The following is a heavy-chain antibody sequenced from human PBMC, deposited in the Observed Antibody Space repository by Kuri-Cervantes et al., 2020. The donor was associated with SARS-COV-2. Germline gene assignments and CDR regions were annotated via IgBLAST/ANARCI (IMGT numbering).Heavy chain of an antibody. CDR3: ARDAVGGYDL. CDR1: GASVSSGSYH. Sequence: SETLSLTCTVSGASVSSGSYHWSWIRQSPGKGLEWIGYVFYSGSTKNNPSLRSRVTISIDTSKNQFFLRLTSATPADTAVYFCARDAVGGYDLWGRGTLVTVSS. J-gene: IGHJ1*01. CDR2: VFYSGST. V-gene: IGHV4-61*01. D-gene: IGHD2-15*01.